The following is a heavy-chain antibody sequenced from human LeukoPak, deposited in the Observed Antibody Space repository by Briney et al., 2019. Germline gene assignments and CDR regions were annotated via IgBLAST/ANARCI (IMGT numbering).Heavy chain of an antibody. CDR2: IYYSGTT. Sequence: SETLSLTCTVSGGSISRYYWSWIRQSPGKGLEWIGYIYYSGTTNYNPSLKSRVTISVDTSKNQFSLNLGSVTAADTAVYYCAKSRSFDIWGQGTLVTVSS. J-gene: IGHJ3*02. CDR3: AKSRSFDI. D-gene: IGHD6-6*01. V-gene: IGHV4-59*12. CDR1: GGSISRYY.